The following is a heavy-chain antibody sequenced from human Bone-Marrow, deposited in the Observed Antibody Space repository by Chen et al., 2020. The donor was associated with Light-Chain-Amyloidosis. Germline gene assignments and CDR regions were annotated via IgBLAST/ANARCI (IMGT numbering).Heavy chain of an antibody. Sequence: QVQLQQWGAGLLKPSETLSLTCAVYGGSFSGYYWSWIRQPPGKGLEWIGEINHSGSTNYNPSLKSRVTISVDTSKNQFSLKLSSVTASDTAVFYCSRGSQIAATSCYYYYGMDVWGQGTTVTVSS. D-gene: IGHD2-15*01. J-gene: IGHJ6*02. CDR1: GGSFSGYY. CDR2: INHSGST. V-gene: IGHV4-34*01. CDR3: SRGSQIAATSCYYYYGMDV.